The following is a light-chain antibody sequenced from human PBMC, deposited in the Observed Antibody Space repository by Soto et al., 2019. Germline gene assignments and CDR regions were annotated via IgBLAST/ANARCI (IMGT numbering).Light chain of an antibody. CDR1: QSVSNY. Sequence: DIVLAQTTATLSLAPEESTTLSCRASQSVSNYLVWYQQKPGQAPRLLIYEASNRATGIPARFSGRGSGTDFTLTISSLEPEDFAVYYCQQGKTFGGGTKVDIK. V-gene: IGKV3-11*01. CDR3: QQGKT. CDR2: EAS. J-gene: IGKJ4*01.